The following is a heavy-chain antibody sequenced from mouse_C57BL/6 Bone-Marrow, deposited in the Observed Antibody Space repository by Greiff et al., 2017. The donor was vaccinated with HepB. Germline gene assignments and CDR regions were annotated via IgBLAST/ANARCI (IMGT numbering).Heavy chain of an antibody. V-gene: IGHV7-3*01. Sequence: EVHLVESGGGLVQPGGSLSLSCAASGFTFTDYYTSWVRQPPGKALEWLGFIRNKANGYTTEYSASVKGRFTISRDNSQSILYLQMNALRAEDSATYYCARPYYYGSSLYWYFDVWGTGTTVTVSS. CDR2: IRNKANGYTT. CDR1: GFTFTDYY. D-gene: IGHD1-1*01. J-gene: IGHJ1*03. CDR3: ARPYYYGSSLYWYFDV.